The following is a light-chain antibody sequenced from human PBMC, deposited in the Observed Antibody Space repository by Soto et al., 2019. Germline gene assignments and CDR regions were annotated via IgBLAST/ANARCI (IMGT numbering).Light chain of an antibody. J-gene: IGLJ1*01. V-gene: IGLV2-23*01. CDR2: EGS. Sequence: QSVLTQPASVSGSPGQSITISCTGTSSDVGSYNLVSWYQQHPGKAPKLMIYEGSKRPSGVSNRFSGSKSGNTASLTISGLQAVDEADYYCCSYAGSSSSVFGTGTKVTVL. CDR1: SSDVGSYNL. CDR3: CSYAGSSSSV.